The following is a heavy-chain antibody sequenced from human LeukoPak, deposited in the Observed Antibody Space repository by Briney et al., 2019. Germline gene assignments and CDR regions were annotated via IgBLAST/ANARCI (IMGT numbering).Heavy chain of an antibody. Sequence: GGSLRLSCAASGFTFSSYSMNWVRQAPGKGLEWISYIHVSSNIIFYADSVKGRLTISRDNAKNSLYLQMNSLRAEDTAVYYCARDCSTTPMVGYNWFDPWGQGTPVTVSS. CDR2: IHVSSNII. CDR1: GFTFSSYS. CDR3: ARDCSTTPMVGYNWFDP. V-gene: IGHV3-48*01. D-gene: IGHD2/OR15-2a*01. J-gene: IGHJ5*02.